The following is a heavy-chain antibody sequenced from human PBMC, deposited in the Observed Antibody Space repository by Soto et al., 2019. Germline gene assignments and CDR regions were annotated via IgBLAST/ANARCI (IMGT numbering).Heavy chain of an antibody. J-gene: IGHJ4*02. CDR1: GFTFSSYA. Sequence: GGSLRLSCSASGFTFSSYAMHWVRQAPGKGLEYVSAISSNGGSTYYADSVKGRFTISRDNSKNTLYLQMSSLRAEDTAVYYCVKRNPPYYDILTGYYPPPHFDYWGQGTLVTVSS. CDR3: VKRNPPYYDILTGYYPPPHFDY. V-gene: IGHV3-64D*06. D-gene: IGHD3-9*01. CDR2: ISSNGGST.